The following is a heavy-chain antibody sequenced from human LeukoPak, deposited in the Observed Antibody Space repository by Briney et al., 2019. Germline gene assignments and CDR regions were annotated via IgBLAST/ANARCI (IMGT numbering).Heavy chain of an antibody. J-gene: IGHJ4*02. V-gene: IGHV1-46*01. CDR1: GYTFTSYD. CDR3: ARAYSSGWYLDY. Sequence: ASVKVSCKASGYTFTSYDMHWVRQAPGQGLEWMGIINPSGGSTSYAQKFQGRVTMTRDTSTSTVYMELSSLRSEDTAVYYCARAYSSGWYLDYWGQGTLVTVSS. CDR2: INPSGGST. D-gene: IGHD6-19*01.